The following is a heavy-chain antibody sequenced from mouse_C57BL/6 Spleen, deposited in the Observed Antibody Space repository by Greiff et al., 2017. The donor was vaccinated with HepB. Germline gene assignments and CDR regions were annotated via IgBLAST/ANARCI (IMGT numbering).Heavy chain of an antibody. D-gene: IGHD2-1*01. CDR2: IRNKANGYTT. V-gene: IGHV7-3*01. J-gene: IGHJ1*03. CDR1: GFTFTDYY. Sequence: EVKLMESGGGLVQPGGSLSLSCAASGFTFTDYYMSWVRQPPGKALEWWGFIRNKANGYTTEYSASVKGRFTISRENSQSILYLQMNALRAEDNDTYYGARIYGNYVGYFDVWSTGTTVTVSS. CDR3: ARIYGNYVGYFDV.